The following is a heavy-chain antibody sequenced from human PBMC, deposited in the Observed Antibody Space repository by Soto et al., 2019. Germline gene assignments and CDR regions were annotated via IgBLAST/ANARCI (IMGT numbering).Heavy chain of an antibody. J-gene: IGHJ6*04. CDR2: ISGSGGST. D-gene: IGHD6-13*01. V-gene: IGHV3-23*01. Sequence: GGSLRLSCAASVFTFSSYAMSWVRQAPGKGLEWASAISGSGGSTYYADSVKGRFTISRDNSKNTLYLQMNSLRAEDTAVYYCAKDSLARQLGAKDYYYYGMDVWGKGTTVTVSS. CDR1: VFTFSSYA. CDR3: AKDSLARQLGAKDYYYYGMDV.